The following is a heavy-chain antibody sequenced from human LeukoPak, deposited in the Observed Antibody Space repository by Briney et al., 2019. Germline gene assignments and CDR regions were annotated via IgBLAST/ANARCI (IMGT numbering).Heavy chain of an antibody. Sequence: PGGSLRLSCAASGFTFSSYAMSWVRQAPGKGLEWVSAISGSGGSTYYADSVKGRFTISRDNSKNTLYLQMNSLRAEDTAVYYCAKALHYSSIAAMYLRNWGQGTLVTVSS. V-gene: IGHV3-23*01. J-gene: IGHJ4*02. CDR3: AKALHYSSIAAMYLRN. CDR1: GFTFSSYA. D-gene: IGHD6-6*01. CDR2: ISGSGGST.